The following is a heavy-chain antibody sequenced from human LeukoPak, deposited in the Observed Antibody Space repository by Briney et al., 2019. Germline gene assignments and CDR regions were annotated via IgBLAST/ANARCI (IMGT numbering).Heavy chain of an antibody. D-gene: IGHD5-24*01. CDR3: ARGATISETGYFDF. J-gene: IGHJ4*03. Sequence: PSETLSLTCAVYGGSFSRYYWSWIRQSPGKGLEWIAEIDHRGDTNYNPSVKSRVTISVDTSKDQFSLKVRSLSAADTAVYYCARGATISETGYFDFWGQGTLVTVSS. CDR1: GGSFSRYY. CDR2: IDHRGDT. V-gene: IGHV4-34*01.